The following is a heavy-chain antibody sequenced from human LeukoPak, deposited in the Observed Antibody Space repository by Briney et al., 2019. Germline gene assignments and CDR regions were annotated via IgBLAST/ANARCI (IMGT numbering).Heavy chain of an antibody. CDR1: GFTFSSYG. CDR2: IWYDGSNK. V-gene: IGHV3-33*01. Sequence: GGSLRLSCAASGFTFSSYGMPWVRQAPGKGLEWVAVIWYDGSNKYYADSVKGRFTISRDNSKNTLYLQMNSLRAEDTAVYYCARGEFRRELRGFFDYWGQGTLVTVS. J-gene: IGHJ4*02. CDR3: ARGEFRRELRGFFDY. D-gene: IGHD1-26*01.